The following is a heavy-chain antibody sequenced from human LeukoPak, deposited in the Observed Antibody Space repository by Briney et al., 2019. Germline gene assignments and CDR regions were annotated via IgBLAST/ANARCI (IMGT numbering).Heavy chain of an antibody. J-gene: IGHJ4*02. CDR2: IGGGGAT. D-gene: IGHD1-1*01. Sequence: GGSLRLSRLGSGFTFSTSAMSWVRHAPGKGLEWVSAIGGGGATYYADSVKGRFTISRDSSRDTLYLQMNSLRADDTAVYNCARHSSQGTFANWGQGTLVTVSS. V-gene: IGHV3-23*01. CDR3: ARHSSQGTFAN. CDR1: GFTFSTSA.